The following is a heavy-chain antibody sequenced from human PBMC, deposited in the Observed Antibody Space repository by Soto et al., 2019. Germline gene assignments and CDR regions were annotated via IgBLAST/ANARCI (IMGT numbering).Heavy chain of an antibody. D-gene: IGHD7-27*01. J-gene: IGHJ4*02. CDR3: ARTVMPVGNLPAFDH. CDR2: IYNNGKT. V-gene: IGHV4-61*01. CDR1: GGSVRSPKYF. Sequence: QMQLQESGPGLVKPSETLSLACTVSGGSVRSPKYFWSWIRQPPGKGLEWVAYIYNNGKTNYNPSLKSRATISVDTAKNQCSLKLTSVTGADSAVYFCARTVMPVGNLPAFDHWGQGVLVTVSS.